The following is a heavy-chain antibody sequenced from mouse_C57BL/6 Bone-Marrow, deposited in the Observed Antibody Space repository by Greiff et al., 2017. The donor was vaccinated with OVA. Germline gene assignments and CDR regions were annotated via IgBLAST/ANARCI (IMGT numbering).Heavy chain of an antibody. J-gene: IGHJ1*03. CDR3: ARHRDDDLWDFDV. Sequence: EVKVVESGGGLVQPGGSLKLSCAASGFTFSDYGMAWVRQAPRQGPEWVAFISTLAYSIYYADTVTGPFTFSRANAKNTLYLGRGSLRAEDTAMYYCARHRDDDLWDFDVWGTGTTVTVSS. CDR2: ISTLAYSI. D-gene: IGHD2-3*01. V-gene: IGHV5-15*01. CDR1: GFTFSDYG.